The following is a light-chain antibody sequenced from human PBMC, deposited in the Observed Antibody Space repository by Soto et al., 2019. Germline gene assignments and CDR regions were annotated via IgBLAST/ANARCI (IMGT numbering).Light chain of an antibody. V-gene: IGKV1-5*03. CDR2: KAS. Sequence: DIQMTQSPSTLSASVGDRVTITCRASQSISSWLAWYQQKPGKAPKLLIYKASSLESGVPSRFSDSGSGTEFTLTISSLQPDDFATYYCQQHNSYWTFGQCTKVEIK. J-gene: IGKJ1*01. CDR3: QQHNSYWT. CDR1: QSISSW.